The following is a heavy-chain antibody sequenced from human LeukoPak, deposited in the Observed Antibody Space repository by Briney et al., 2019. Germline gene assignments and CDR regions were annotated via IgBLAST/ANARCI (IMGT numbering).Heavy chain of an antibody. CDR2: INHSGGT. Sequence: KPSETLSLTCAVYGGSFSGYYWSWIRQPPGKGLEWIGEINHSGGTNYNPSLESRVTISLGTSKNHFSLKLSSVTAADTAVYYCARGLQLWQNLATFKPRRAYYFDYWGQGTLVTVSS. D-gene: IGHD5-18*01. CDR3: ARGLQLWQNLATFKPRRAYYFDY. J-gene: IGHJ4*02. V-gene: IGHV4-34*01. CDR1: GGSFSGYY.